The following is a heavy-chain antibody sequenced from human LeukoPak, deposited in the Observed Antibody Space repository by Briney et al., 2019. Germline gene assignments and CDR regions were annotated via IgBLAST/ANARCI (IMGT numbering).Heavy chain of an antibody. CDR3: ARDRDYGSGSLNWFDP. V-gene: IGHV4-59*12. Sequence: PSETLSLTCSVSGGSINNYWWNWIRQPPGKGLEWIGYIYYSGSTSYNPSLKSRLTISVDTSLNQFSLKLSSVTAADTAVYYCARDRDYGSGSLNWFDPWGQGTLVTVSS. J-gene: IGHJ5*02. CDR2: IYYSGST. CDR1: GGSINNYW. D-gene: IGHD3-10*01.